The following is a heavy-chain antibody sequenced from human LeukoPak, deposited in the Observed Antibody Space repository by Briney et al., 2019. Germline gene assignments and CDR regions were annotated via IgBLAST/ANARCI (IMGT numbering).Heavy chain of an antibody. CDR1: GGSFSGYY. V-gene: IGHV4-34*01. CDR3: ASYRYYYDPHSIHN. Sequence: PSETLSLTCAVYGGSFSGYYWGWIRQPPGKGLEWIGEINHSGSTNYNPSLKSRVTISVDTSKNQFSLKLSSVTAAETAVYDCASYRYYYDPHSIHNWGQGTLATVSS. CDR2: INHSGST. J-gene: IGHJ4*02. D-gene: IGHD3-22*01.